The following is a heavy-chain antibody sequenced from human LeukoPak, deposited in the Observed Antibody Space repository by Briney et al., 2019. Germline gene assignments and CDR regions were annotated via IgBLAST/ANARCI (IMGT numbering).Heavy chain of an antibody. Sequence: GGSLRLSCVASGFTFSSYSMNWVRQAPGKGLEWVSFISSSSSTIYYADSVKGRFTISRDNAKNSLYLQMNSLRAEDTAVYYCARDRGGSYSAIDYWGQGTLVTVSS. CDR3: ARDRGGSYSAIDY. CDR1: GFTFSSYS. D-gene: IGHD1-26*01. CDR2: ISSSSSTI. V-gene: IGHV3-48*04. J-gene: IGHJ4*02.